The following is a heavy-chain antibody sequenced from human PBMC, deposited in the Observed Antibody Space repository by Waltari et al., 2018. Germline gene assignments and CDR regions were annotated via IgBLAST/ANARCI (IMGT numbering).Heavy chain of an antibody. V-gene: IGHV6-1*01. CDR3: ARFPGGRDAFDL. J-gene: IGHJ3*01. CDR1: GNSGCSNSAA. Sequence: QVELQQAGPGLVKPSQTLSLTCAISGNSGCSNSAAWNWIRRSPSRGLEWLGRTYYRSKWYNDYAVSVKTRTTINSDTSKNQFSLHLNSVTPEDTAVYYCARFPGGRDAFDLWGQGTMVTVSS. CDR2: TYYRSKWYN.